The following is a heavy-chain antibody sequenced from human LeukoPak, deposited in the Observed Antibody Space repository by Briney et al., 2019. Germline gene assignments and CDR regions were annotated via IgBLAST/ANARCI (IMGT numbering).Heavy chain of an antibody. CDR2: IIPVLGVS. Sequence: GASVKVSCKASGGSFSNYVITWVRQAPGQGLEWMGRIIPVLGVSNFAQKFQGRVTITADKSTNTAHMELSSLRSEDTAVYYCAREDSSSWFSSGNDYWGQGTLVTVSS. V-gene: IGHV1-69*04. J-gene: IGHJ4*02. D-gene: IGHD6-13*01. CDR1: GGSFSNYV. CDR3: AREDSSSWFSSGNDY.